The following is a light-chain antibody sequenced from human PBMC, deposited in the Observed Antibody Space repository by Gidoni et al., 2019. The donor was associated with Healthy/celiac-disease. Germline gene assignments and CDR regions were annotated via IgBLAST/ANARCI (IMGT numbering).Light chain of an antibody. J-gene: IGKJ2*03. CDR2: GAS. Sequence: EIVMTQSPATLSVSPGERATLSCRPSQSVSSNLAWYQQKPGQAPRLLIYGASTRATGITARFSGSGSGTEFTLTISSLQSEAFAVYYCQQYNNWYSFGQGTKLEIK. V-gene: IGKV3-15*01. CDR3: QQYNNWYS. CDR1: QSVSSN.